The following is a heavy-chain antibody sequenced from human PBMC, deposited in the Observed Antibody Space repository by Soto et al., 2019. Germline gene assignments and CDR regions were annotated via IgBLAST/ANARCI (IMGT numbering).Heavy chain of an antibody. V-gene: IGHV1-46*01. CDR1: GYTFTSYY. D-gene: IGHD6-13*01. CDR2: INPSGGST. Sequence: QVQLVQSGAEVKKPGASVKVSCKASGYTFTSYYMHWVRQAPGQGLEWMGIINPSGGSTSYAQKFQGRVTMTRDTSTSTVYSELSSLRSEDTAVYYCARPSSSSSWYAHWYFDLWGRGTLVTVSS. J-gene: IGHJ2*01. CDR3: ARPSSSSSWYAHWYFDL.